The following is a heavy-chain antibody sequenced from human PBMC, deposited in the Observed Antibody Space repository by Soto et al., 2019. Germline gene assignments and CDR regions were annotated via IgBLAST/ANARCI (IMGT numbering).Heavy chain of an antibody. CDR3: TRDAKYPDIVTGYFVNDH. CDR1: GYTFPNFG. D-gene: IGHD3-9*01. J-gene: IGHJ4*02. Sequence: QVQLVQSGAEVKKPGASVKVSCKASGYTFPNFGISWVRQAPGQGLEWLAWISTDNGDTKYAQKIQARVTLTTDKATTTVYMELTSLRPDDTAVYYCTRDAKYPDIVTGYFVNDHWGQGTLVTVSS. V-gene: IGHV1-18*04. CDR2: ISTDNGDT.